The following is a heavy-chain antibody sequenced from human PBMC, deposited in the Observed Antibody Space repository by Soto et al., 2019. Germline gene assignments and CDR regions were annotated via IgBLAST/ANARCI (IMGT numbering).Heavy chain of an antibody. CDR1: GDRVSSNSAA. J-gene: IGHJ6*02. V-gene: IGHV6-1*01. D-gene: IGHD1-7*01. CDR3: ARGDPGITGTPYYYGMDV. CDR2: TYYRSKWYN. Sequence: SQTLSLTCAISGDRVSSNSAAWNWIRQSPSRGLEWLGRTYYRSKWYNDYAVTVKSRITINPDTSKNQFSLQLNSVTPEDTAVYYCARGDPGITGTPYYYGMDVWGQGTTVTVSS.